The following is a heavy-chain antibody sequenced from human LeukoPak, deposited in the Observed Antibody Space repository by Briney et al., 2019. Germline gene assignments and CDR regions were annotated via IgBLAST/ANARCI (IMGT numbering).Heavy chain of an antibody. CDR1: GFTFSSYW. CDR3: TTDTYDSSGYYWEAFDI. CDR2: IKSKTDGGTT. V-gene: IGHV3-15*01. D-gene: IGHD3-22*01. Sequence: GGSLRLSCAASGFTFSSYWMSWVRQAPGKGLEWVGRIKSKTDGGTTDYAAPVKGRFTISRDDSKNTLYLQMNSLKTEDTAVYYCTTDTYDSSGYYWEAFDIWGQGTMVTVSS. J-gene: IGHJ3*02.